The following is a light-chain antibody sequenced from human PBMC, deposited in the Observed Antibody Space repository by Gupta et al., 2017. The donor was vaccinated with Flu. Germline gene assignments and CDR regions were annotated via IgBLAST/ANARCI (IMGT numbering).Light chain of an antibody. J-gene: IGLJ3*02. V-gene: IGLV1-51*02. Sequence: SSSNIGNKYVSWYQQLPGTAPKLLIYENDKGPSGIPDRFSGSKSGTSATLGITGLQTGDEADYYCATWDNGLSAWVFGGGTKLTVL. CDR1: SSNIGNKY. CDR2: END. CDR3: ATWDNGLSAWV.